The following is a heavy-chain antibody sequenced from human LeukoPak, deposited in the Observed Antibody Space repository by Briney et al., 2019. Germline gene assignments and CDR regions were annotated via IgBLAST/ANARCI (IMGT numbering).Heavy chain of an antibody. J-gene: IGHJ5*02. CDR1: GFTFSHHR. CDR3: TRNPDGRNWFDP. D-gene: IGHD1-14*01. V-gene: IGHV3-74*01. Sequence: PGGSLRLSCAASGFTFSHHRMHWVRQAPGKGLVWVSHISSDESSTTYADSVKGRFTISRDNRKNTLYLQMNSLRVEDTAMYYCTRNPDGRNWFDPWGQGTLVTVSS. CDR2: ISSDESST.